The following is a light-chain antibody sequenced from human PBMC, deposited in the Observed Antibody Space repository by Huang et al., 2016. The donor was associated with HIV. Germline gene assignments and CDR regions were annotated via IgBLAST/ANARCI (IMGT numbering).Light chain of an antibody. Sequence: DIVMTQSPDSLAVSPGVRATINCKSSQTVLYSLNKKNYLALFQQKPGRPPQLLIYWAPTRESGVPDRFSGSGSGTEFTLTINNLQAEDVAVYFCLQYYSVPQTFGHGTKVEIK. CDR1: QTVLYSLNKKNY. CDR3: LQYYSVPQT. V-gene: IGKV4-1*01. J-gene: IGKJ1*01. CDR2: WAP.